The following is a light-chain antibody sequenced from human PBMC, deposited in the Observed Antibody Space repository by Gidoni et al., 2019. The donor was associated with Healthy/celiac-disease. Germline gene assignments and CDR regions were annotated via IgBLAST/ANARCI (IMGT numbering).Light chain of an antibody. Sequence: QSVLTQPPSVSGAPGQRVTISCTGSSSNIGAGYDVPWYQQLPGTAPKLLIYGNSNLPSGVPDRFSGSKSGTSASLAITGLQAEDEADYYCQSYDSSLSGHVVFGGGTKLTVL. V-gene: IGLV1-40*01. CDR2: GNS. CDR1: SSNIGAGYD. CDR3: QSYDSSLSGHVV. J-gene: IGLJ2*01.